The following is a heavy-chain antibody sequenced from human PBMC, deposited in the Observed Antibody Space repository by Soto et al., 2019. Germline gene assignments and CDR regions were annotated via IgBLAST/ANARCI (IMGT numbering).Heavy chain of an antibody. CDR2: IYYSGST. J-gene: IGHJ6*02. V-gene: IGHV4-39*01. CDR1: GGSISSSSYY. D-gene: IGHD3-10*01. CDR3: ARIYAYGSGSYNYYYYGMDV. Sequence: SETLSLTCTIFGGSISSSSYYWGWIHQPPGKGLEWIGSIYYSGSTYYNPPLKSRVTISVDTSKNQYYLKLSSVTAADKAVYYCARIYAYGSGSYNYYYYGMDVWGQGTTVTVSS.